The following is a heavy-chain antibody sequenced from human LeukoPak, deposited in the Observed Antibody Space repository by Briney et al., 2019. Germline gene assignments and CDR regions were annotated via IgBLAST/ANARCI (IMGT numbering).Heavy chain of an antibody. J-gene: IGHJ2*01. D-gene: IGHD5-24*01. CDR1: GASINSYY. Sequence: SETLSLTCTVSGASINSYYWSWIRQPPGKGLEWIGYLYYSGSTTYNPSLKSRVTILVDTSKNQFSLKLNSVTAADTAVYYCARDLTTTRWPQRALPKWYFNLWGRGTQVTVSS. CDR3: ARDLTTTRWPQRALPKWYFNL. V-gene: IGHV4-59*01. CDR2: LYYSGST.